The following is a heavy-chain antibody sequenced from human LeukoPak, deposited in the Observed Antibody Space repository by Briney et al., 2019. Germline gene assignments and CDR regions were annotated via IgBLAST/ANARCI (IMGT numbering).Heavy chain of an antibody. Sequence: GGSLRLSCAASGFTVSSNYMSWVRQAPGKGLEWVSVIYSGGSTYYADSVKGRVTISRDNSKNTLYLQMHRPRAEDTAVYYCARDPLTPYWGQGTLVTVSS. CDR1: GFTVSSNY. CDR2: IYSGGST. V-gene: IGHV3-53*01. CDR3: ARDPLTPY. J-gene: IGHJ4*02. D-gene: IGHD1-14*01.